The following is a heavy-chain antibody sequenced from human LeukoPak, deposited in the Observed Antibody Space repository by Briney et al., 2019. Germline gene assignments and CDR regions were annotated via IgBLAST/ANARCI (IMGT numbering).Heavy chain of an antibody. CDR2: MNPNSGNT. D-gene: IGHD2-15*01. CDR1: GNTFTSYD. V-gene: IGHV1-8*01. Sequence: ASVKVSCKASGNTFTSYDISWVRQATGQGLEWMGWMNPNSGNTGYAQKFQGRVTMTRNTSINTAYMELSSLRSEDTAVYHCARGPGGVAATASMDYWGQGTLVTVSS. CDR3: ARGPGGVAATASMDY. J-gene: IGHJ4*02.